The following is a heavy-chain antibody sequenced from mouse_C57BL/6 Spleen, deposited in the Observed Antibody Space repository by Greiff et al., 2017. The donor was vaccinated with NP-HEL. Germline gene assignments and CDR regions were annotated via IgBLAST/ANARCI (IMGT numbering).Heavy chain of an antibody. CDR2: IYPRSGNT. J-gene: IGHJ3*01. CDR1: GSTFTSYG. Sequence: QVQLKESGAELARPGASVTLSCKASGSTFTSYGISWVKQRTGPGLEWIGEIYPRSGNTYYNEKFKGKATLTADKSSSTAYMELRSLTSEDSAVYFCARSMGDGYYGFAYWGQGTLVTVSA. CDR3: ARSMGDGYYGFAY. V-gene: IGHV1-81*01. D-gene: IGHD2-3*01.